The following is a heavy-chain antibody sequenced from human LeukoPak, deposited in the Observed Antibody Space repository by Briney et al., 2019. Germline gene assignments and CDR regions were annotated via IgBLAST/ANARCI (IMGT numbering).Heavy chain of an antibody. V-gene: IGHV1-69*13. CDR3: AREIRLMTTVTHDAFDI. Sequence: GASVKVSCKASGGTFSSYAISWVRQAPGQGLEWMGGIIPIFGTANYAQKFQGRVTITADESTSTAYMELRSLRSDDTAVYYCAREIRLMTTVTHDAFDIWGQGTMVTVSS. D-gene: IGHD4-17*01. CDR1: GGTFSSYA. CDR2: IIPIFGTA. J-gene: IGHJ3*02.